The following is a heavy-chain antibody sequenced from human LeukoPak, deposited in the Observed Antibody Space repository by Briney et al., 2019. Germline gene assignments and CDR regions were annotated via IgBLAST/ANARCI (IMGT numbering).Heavy chain of an antibody. CDR2: ISYDGSNK. CDR3: AKDGGLLWFGESYFDY. D-gene: IGHD3-10*01. V-gene: IGHV3-30*18. Sequence: PGGSLTLSCAASGFTFSSYGMHWVRQAPGTGLEWVAVISYDGSNKYYADSVKGRFTISRDNSKNTLYLQMNSLRAEDTAVYYCAKDGGLLWFGESYFDYWGQGTLVTVSS. J-gene: IGHJ4*02. CDR1: GFTFSSYG.